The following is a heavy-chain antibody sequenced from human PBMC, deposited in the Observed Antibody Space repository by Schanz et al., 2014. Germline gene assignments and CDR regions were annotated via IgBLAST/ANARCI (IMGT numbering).Heavy chain of an antibody. CDR1: GYTFTSYG. V-gene: IGHV1-18*01. CDR3: ARGDRTFDP. Sequence: QVPLVQSGAEVKKPGASVKVSCKASGYTFTSYGITWVRQAPGQGLEWMGWISAYNGDTNYAQKIQGRVTMTTDASTSTAYMQLRGLRSDDTAIYYCARGDRTFDPWGQGTLVTVSS. J-gene: IGHJ5*02. D-gene: IGHD3-22*01. CDR2: ISAYNGDT.